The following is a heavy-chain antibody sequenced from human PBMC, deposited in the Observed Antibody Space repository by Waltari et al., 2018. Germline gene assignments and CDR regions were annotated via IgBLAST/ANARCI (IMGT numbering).Heavy chain of an antibody. CDR3: ARGVGATPWFDP. CDR1: GYIFTNYD. J-gene: IGHJ5*02. CDR2: MNPHSGNT. D-gene: IGHD1-26*01. V-gene: IGHV1-8*01. Sequence: QVLLVQSGAEVKKPGASVKVSCKASGYIFTNYDINWVRQAAGQGLEWMGWMNPHSGNTGYAQNFQGRVTMTRNTSITTAYMELSSLRFEDTAFYYCARGVGATPWFDPWGQGTLVTVSS.